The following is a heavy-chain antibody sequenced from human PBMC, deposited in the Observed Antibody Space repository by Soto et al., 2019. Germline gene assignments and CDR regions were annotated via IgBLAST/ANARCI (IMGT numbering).Heavy chain of an antibody. D-gene: IGHD2-2*01. CDR3: ASDGSSTANWKDP. Sequence: LSLTYTVSGDAIYIGGYYWTWIRQHPGKGLEWIGYIYHTGKTYYNTSLESRVTMSVDTSKNQFSLKLASVTAADTAVYYCASDGSSTANWKDPGSQG. CDR2: IYHTGKT. V-gene: IGHV4-31*03. J-gene: IGHJ5*02. CDR1: GDAIYIGGYY.